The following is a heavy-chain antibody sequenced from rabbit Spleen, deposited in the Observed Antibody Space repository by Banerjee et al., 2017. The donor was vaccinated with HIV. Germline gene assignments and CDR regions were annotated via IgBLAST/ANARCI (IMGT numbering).Heavy chain of an antibody. V-gene: IGHV1S40*01. J-gene: IGHJ3*01. CDR1: GFSFSSSYY. Sequence: QSLEESGGDLVQPGASLTLTCTASGFSFSSSYYMCWVRQAPGKGLEWIGCIAGGSSGSTYYASWAKGRFTISKTSSTTVTLQMTSLTAADTATYFCARLLNGGDDRFNLWGQGTLVTVS. CDR3: ARLLNGGDDRFNL. CDR2: IAGGSSGST. D-gene: IGHD2-1*01.